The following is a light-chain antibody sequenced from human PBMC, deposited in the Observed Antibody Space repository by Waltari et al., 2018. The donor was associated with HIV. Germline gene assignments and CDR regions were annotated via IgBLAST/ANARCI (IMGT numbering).Light chain of an antibody. V-gene: IGKV1-12*01. J-gene: IGKJ2*01. CDR3: QQTNSFPHT. CDR2: GAS. CDR1: QAISNW. Sequence: DIQMIQSPSSVSASVADGLPITCRASQAISNWLAWYQQRPGKAPRLLIYGASTLQSGVPTRFTGSGSGTEFTLTIKTLQPEDFAVYYCQQTNSFPHTFGQGTEVDMK.